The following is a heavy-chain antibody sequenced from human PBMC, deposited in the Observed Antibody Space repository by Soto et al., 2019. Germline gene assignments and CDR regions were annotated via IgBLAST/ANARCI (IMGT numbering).Heavy chain of an antibody. V-gene: IGHV4-61*01. J-gene: IGHJ4*02. CDR2: LYYSGST. Sequence: QVQLQQSGPGLVKPSETLSLTCTVSGGSVSRASNYWSCIRQPPGKGLEWIGYLYYSGSTNYTSYLQSRVTMSVDTSKNQFSLKLSSAAAADTAVYYCATRSGSYVSWGQGTLVTVSS. D-gene: IGHD6-19*01. CDR1: GGSVSRASNY. CDR3: ATRSGSYVS.